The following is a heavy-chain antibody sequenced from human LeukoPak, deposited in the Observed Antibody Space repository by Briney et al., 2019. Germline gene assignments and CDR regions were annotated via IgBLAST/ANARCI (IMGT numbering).Heavy chain of an antibody. V-gene: IGHV3-7*01. CDR1: GFIFSNYW. Sequence: GGSLRLSCVASGFIFSNYWMSWVRQVPGKGLEWVANMKQDGREKYLVDSVKGRFTISRDNAKNSVYLQMNSLTDEDTGVYYCARGGGSSRYGLPFDSWGQGTLVTVSS. J-gene: IGHJ4*02. D-gene: IGHD6-13*01. CDR2: MKQDGREK. CDR3: ARGGGSSRYGLPFDS.